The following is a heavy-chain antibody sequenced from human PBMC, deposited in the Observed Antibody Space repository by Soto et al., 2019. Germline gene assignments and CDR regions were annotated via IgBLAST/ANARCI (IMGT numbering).Heavy chain of an antibody. CDR1: GGTFSSYA. V-gene: IGHV1-69*01. CDR3: AREGAVVAATFHYYGMDV. CDR2: IIPIFGTA. Sequence: QVQLVQSGAEVKKPGSSVKVSCKASGGTFSSYAISWVRQAPGHGLEWMGGIIPIFGTANYAQKFQGRVTITADESTSTAYMELSSLRSEDTAVYYCAREGAVVAATFHYYGMDVWGQGTTVTVSS. D-gene: IGHD2-15*01. J-gene: IGHJ6*02.